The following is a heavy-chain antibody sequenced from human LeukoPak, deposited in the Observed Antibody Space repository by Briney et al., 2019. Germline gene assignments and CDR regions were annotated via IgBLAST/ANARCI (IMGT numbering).Heavy chain of an antibody. V-gene: IGHV3-53*01. CDR3: AKLPRSGNWFDP. CDR2: LYSGGST. D-gene: IGHD4-23*01. CDR1: GFTVSSND. Sequence: GGSLRLSCAVSGFTVSSNDMSWVRQAPGEGLEWVSVLYSGGSTYYADSVKGRFTISRDNSKNTLYLQMNSLRAEDTAVYYCAKLPRSGNWFDPWGQGTLVTVSS. J-gene: IGHJ5*02.